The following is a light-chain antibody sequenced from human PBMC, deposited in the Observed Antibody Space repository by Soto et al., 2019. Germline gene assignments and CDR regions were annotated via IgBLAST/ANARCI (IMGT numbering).Light chain of an antibody. Sequence: GARVTITCRASQGISTYLNWYQQKPGKAPKLLIYAASNLQSGVPSRFSGSGSETDFTLTISSLQPEDFATYSCQHSTTWAFGQGTKVDIK. CDR1: QGISTY. J-gene: IGKJ1*01. CDR3: QHSTTWA. V-gene: IGKV1-39*01. CDR2: AAS.